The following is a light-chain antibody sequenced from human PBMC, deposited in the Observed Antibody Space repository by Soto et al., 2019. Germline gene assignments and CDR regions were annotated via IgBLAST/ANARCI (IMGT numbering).Light chain of an antibody. J-gene: IGLJ3*02. V-gene: IGLV2-23*01. CDR1: SSGVWSYTL. CDR3: CSGDSTWV. Sequence: QSALTQPASVSGSPGQSITISCTGTSSGVWSYTLVSWYQHRPGKAPKLIIYEGAKRPSGVSDRFSGSKSDNTASLTISGLQAEDEADYYCCSGDSTWVFGGGTKLTVL. CDR2: EGA.